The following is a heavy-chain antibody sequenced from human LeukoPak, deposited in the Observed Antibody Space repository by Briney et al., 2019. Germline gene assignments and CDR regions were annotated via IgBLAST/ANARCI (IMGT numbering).Heavy chain of an antibody. V-gene: IGHV3-48*03. CDR1: GFTFSSYE. CDR2: ISSSGSTI. J-gene: IGHJ2*01. CDR3: ARGWGSKGRDFDL. D-gene: IGHD7-27*01. Sequence: GGSLRLSCAASGFTFSSYEMNWVRQAPGKGLEWVSYISSSGSTIYYADSVKGRFTISRDNAKNSLYLQMNSLRAEDTAVYYCARGWGSKGRDFDLWGRGTLVTVSS.